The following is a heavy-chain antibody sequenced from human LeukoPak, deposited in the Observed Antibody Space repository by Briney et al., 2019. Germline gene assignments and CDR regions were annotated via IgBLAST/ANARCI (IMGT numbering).Heavy chain of an antibody. CDR1: GFTFSDYY. CDR2: ISSSGSTI. Sequence: GGSLRLSCAASGFTFSDYYMSWIRQAPGKGLEWVSYISSSGSTIYYADSVEGRFTISRDNAKNSLYLQINSLRAEDTAVYYCARVLRYFDWSRGAFDIWGQGTMVTVSS. CDR3: ARVLRYFDWSRGAFDI. D-gene: IGHD3-9*01. V-gene: IGHV3-11*01. J-gene: IGHJ3*02.